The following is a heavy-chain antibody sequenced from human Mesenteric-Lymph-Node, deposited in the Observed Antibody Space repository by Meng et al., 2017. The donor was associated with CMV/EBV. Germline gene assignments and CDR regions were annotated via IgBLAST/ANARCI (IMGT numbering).Heavy chain of an antibody. D-gene: IGHD3-10*01. J-gene: IGHJ4*02. CDR3: VRYYGAGSYFGDS. CDR2: ISAYNGNT. CDR1: GYTFTSYG. V-gene: IGHV1-18*01. Sequence: ASVKVSCKASGYTFTSYGISWVRQAPGQGLEWMGWISAYNGNTNYAQKLQGRITMTRNTSISTAYMELSGLRSEDTAVYYCVRYYGAGSYFGDSWGQGTQVTVSS.